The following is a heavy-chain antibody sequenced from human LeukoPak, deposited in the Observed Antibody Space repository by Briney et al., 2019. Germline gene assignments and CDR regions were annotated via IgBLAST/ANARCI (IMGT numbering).Heavy chain of an antibody. V-gene: IGHV4-34*01. J-gene: IGHJ4*02. CDR3: ARGRDRSKAGDH. Sequence: SETLSLTCAVYGGSCDDYYCSWLRQPPGKGLEWIGEIHPSGIFYYNSSLLSRVTIPIDTSKSQFSLRLTSVTAADTAFYYCARGRDRSKAGDHWGQGSLVTVSS. CDR2: IHPSGIF. CDR1: GGSCDDYY. D-gene: IGHD5-24*01.